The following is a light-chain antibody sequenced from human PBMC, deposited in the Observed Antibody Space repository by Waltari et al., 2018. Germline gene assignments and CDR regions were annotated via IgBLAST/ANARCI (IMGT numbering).Light chain of an antibody. V-gene: IGKV4-1*01. CDR1: QNILYSSNNKNY. Sequence: DIVMTQSPDSLAVSLGERATINCKSSQNILYSSNNKNYLACFQQKPGQPPKLLIYSASTRESGVPERFSGSGSGTDFTLTINSLQAEDVAVYYCQQYYSAPITFGQGTRLEIK. J-gene: IGKJ5*01. CDR3: QQYYSAPIT. CDR2: SAS.